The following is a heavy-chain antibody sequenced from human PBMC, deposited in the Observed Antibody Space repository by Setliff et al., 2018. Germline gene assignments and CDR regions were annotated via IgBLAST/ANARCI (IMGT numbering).Heavy chain of an antibody. J-gene: IGHJ6*02. CDR2: ISNRGST. CDR3: ARDEGSSYFYGMDV. D-gene: IGHD6-13*01. CDR1: GDYISSQY. Sequence: SETLSLTCTVSGDYISSQYWSWIRQPPGKGLEWIGYISNRGSTDYNPSLKSRVTISEDTSRSQFSLKLSSVTAADTAVYYCARDEGSSYFYGMDVWGQGTTVTVSS. V-gene: IGHV4-59*11.